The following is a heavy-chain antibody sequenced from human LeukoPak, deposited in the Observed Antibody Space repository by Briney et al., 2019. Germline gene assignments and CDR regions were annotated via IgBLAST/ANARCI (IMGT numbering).Heavy chain of an antibody. Sequence: GGSLRLSCAASGFTFSTYSMNWVRQAPGKGLEWVSTISGSGDSTYYADSVKGRFTISRDNSKDTLYLQMSSVRVDDTAVYYCARDRGRYYDSRGFYWGYYFDSWGQGILVTVST. CDR3: ARDRGRYYDSRGFYWGYYFDS. V-gene: IGHV3-23*01. D-gene: IGHD3-22*01. J-gene: IGHJ4*02. CDR2: ISGSGDST. CDR1: GFTFSTYS.